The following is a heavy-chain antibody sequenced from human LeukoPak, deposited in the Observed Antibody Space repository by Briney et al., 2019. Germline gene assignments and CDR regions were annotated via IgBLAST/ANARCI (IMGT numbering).Heavy chain of an antibody. CDR2: ISSSSSYI. CDR3: ARVGGSSWYFDY. D-gene: IGHD6-13*01. V-gene: IGHV3-21*01. Sequence: GGSLRLSCAASGFTFSSYSMNWVRQAPGKGLEWVSSISSSSSYIYYADSVKGRFTISRDNAKNSLYLQMNSLRAEDTAVYYCARVGGSSWYFDYWGQGTLVTVSS. J-gene: IGHJ4*02. CDR1: GFTFSSYS.